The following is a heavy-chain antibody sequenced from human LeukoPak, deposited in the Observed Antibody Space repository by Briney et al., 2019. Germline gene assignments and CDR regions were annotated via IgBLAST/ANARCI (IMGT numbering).Heavy chain of an antibody. D-gene: IGHD3-10*01. J-gene: IGHJ5*02. Sequence: SETLSLTCTVSGGTISSYYWNWIRQPPGKGLEWIGYIYYSGSANYNPSLKSRVTISVDTSKNQFSLKLSSVTAADTAVYYCARRNYYGSGSGGFDPWGQGTLVTVSS. CDR1: GGTISSYY. V-gene: IGHV4-59*08. CDR3: ARRNYYGSGSGGFDP. CDR2: IYYSGSA.